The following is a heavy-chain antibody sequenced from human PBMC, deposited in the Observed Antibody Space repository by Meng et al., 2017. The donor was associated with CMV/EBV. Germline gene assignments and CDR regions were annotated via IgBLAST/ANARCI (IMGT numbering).Heavy chain of an antibody. CDR2: IYWDDDK. Sequence: QITLKEPGPTLVKPTQTLTLTCAFSGFSLSTSGVGVGWIRQPPGKALEWLALIYWDDDKRYSPSLKSRLTITKDTSKNQVVLTMTNMDPVDTATYYCAHRGQSSGWAILYFDYWGQGTLVTVSS. J-gene: IGHJ4*02. CDR1: GFSLSTSGVG. CDR3: AHRGQSSGWAILYFDY. V-gene: IGHV2-5*02. D-gene: IGHD6-19*01.